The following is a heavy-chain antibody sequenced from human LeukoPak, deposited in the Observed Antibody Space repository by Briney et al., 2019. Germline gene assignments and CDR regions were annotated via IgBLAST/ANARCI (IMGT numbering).Heavy chain of an antibody. CDR2: ISGSGGST. V-gene: IGHV3-23*01. Sequence: GGSLRLSCAASGFTFSSYAMSWVRQAPGKGLEWVSAISGSGGSTYYADSVKGRFTISRDNSKNTLYLQMNSLRAEDTAVYYCAKPLTGRTKETYYFDYWGQGTLVTISS. CDR1: GFTFSSYA. J-gene: IGHJ4*02. D-gene: IGHD3-16*01. CDR3: AKPLTGRTKETYYFDY.